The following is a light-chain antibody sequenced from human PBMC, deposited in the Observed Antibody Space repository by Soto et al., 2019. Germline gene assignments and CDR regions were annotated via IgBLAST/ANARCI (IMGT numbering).Light chain of an antibody. Sequence: AIQMTQSPSSLSASVGDRVTITCRASQAISNDIGWYQQRPGKAPKLLMYSASTLHTDVPSRFSGSGFGSDFTLTISSLQPEDFATYSCLQDYSYPYTFGQGTKLEIK. CDR2: SAS. J-gene: IGKJ2*01. CDR3: LQDYSYPYT. CDR1: QAISND. V-gene: IGKV1-6*01.